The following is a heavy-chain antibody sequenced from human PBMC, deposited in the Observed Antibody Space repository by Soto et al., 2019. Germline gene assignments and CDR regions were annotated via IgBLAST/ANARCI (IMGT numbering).Heavy chain of an antibody. V-gene: IGHV3-64D*06. CDR2: ISSNGGST. Sequence: GGSLRLSCSASGFTFSSYAMHWVRQAPGKGLEYVSAISSNGGSTYYADSVKGRFTISRDNSKNTLYLQMSSLRAEDTAVYYCVKDREVEYRSSGGFAYWGQGTLVTVSS. J-gene: IGHJ4*02. CDR1: GFTFSSYA. CDR3: VKDREVEYRSSGGFAY. D-gene: IGHD6-6*01.